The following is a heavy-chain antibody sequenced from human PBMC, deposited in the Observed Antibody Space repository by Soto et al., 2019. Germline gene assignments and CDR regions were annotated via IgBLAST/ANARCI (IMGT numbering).Heavy chain of an antibody. CDR1: GFNFYSYD. D-gene: IGHD3-16*02. Sequence: GGSLRLSCAASGFNFYSYDMHWVRQAPGKRLEWVACVSYDGISKFYADSVKGRFTISRDNSNNTVSLQINSLRPDDTAVYHCAKDLNRFGPWFYFDSWGLGTLVTVSS. CDR2: VSYDGISK. CDR3: AKDLNRFGPWFYFDS. J-gene: IGHJ4*02. V-gene: IGHV3-30*02.